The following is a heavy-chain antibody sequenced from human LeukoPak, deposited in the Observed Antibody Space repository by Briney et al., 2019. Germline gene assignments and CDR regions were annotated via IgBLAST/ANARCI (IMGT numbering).Heavy chain of an antibody. Sequence: PSQTLSLTCTVSGGSISSGDYYWSWIRQPPGKGLEWIGYIYYSGSTYYNPSLKSRVTISVDTSKNQFSLKLSSVTAADTAVYYCARGGGSHDAFDIWGQGTMVTVSS. J-gene: IGHJ3*02. V-gene: IGHV4-30-4*08. CDR3: ARGGGSHDAFDI. D-gene: IGHD1-26*01. CDR1: GGSISSGDYY. CDR2: IYYSGST.